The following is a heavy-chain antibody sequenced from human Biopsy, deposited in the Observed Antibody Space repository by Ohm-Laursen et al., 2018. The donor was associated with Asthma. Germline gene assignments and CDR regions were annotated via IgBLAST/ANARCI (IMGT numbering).Heavy chain of an antibody. CDR1: GGSINNFY. CDR2: VYYSGST. J-gene: IGHJ5*02. D-gene: IGHD2-15*01. Sequence: SQTLSLTCIVSGGSINNFYWSWIRQPPGKGLESIGHVYYSGSTNYNPSLKSRVTISIDASKNQFSLRLTSVTPADTAVHYCARLADCSGGACYSYGWFDPWGQGTRVTVSS. V-gene: IGHV4-59*01. CDR3: ARLADCSGGACYSYGWFDP.